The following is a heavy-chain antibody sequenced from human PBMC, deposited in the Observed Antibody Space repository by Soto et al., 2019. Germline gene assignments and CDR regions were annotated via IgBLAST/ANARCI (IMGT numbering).Heavy chain of an antibody. CDR3: ARARRQLWLHYYYGMDV. D-gene: IGHD5-18*01. Sequence: SQTLSLTCAISGDSVSSNSAAWNWIRQSPSRGLEWLGRTYYRSKWYNDYAVSVKSRITIYPDTSKNQFSLQPNSVTPEDTAVYYCARARRQLWLHYYYGMDVRGQGTTVTV. J-gene: IGHJ6*02. CDR2: TYYRSKWYN. V-gene: IGHV6-1*01. CDR1: GDSVSSNSAA.